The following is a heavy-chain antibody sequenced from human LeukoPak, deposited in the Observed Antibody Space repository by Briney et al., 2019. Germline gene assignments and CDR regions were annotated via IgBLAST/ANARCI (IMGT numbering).Heavy chain of an antibody. D-gene: IGHD1-1*01. CDR1: GGSFSGYY. CDR3: ARQNGGTWNYYYYMDV. Sequence: PSETLSLTCAVCGGSFSGYYWSWIRQPPGKGLEWIGEINHSGSTNYNPSLKSRVTISVDTSKNQFSLKLSSVTAADTAVYYCARQNGGTWNYYYYMDVWGKGTTVTVSS. CDR2: INHSGST. J-gene: IGHJ6*03. V-gene: IGHV4-34*01.